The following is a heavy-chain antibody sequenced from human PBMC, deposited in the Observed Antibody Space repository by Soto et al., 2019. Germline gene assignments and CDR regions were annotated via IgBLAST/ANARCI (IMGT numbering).Heavy chain of an antibody. D-gene: IGHD2-8*01. V-gene: IGHV3-48*02. Sequence: GGSLRLSCAASGFTFSSYSMNWVRQAPGKGLEWVSYISSSSSTIYYADSVKGRFTISRDNAKNSLYLQMNSLRDEDTAVYYCARACTNGVCYDGMDVWGQGTTVTVSS. CDR3: ARACTNGVCYDGMDV. CDR1: GFTFSSYS. CDR2: ISSSSSTI. J-gene: IGHJ6*02.